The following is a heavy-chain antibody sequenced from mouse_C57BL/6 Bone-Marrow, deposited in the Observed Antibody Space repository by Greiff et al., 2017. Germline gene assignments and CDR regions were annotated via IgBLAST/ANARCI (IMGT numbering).Heavy chain of an antibody. J-gene: IGHJ4*01. D-gene: IGHD2-13*01. V-gene: IGHV1-85*01. CDR1: GYTFTSYD. CDR2: IYPSDGST. CDR3: TRAVTGCAVDY. Sequence: QVQLQQSGPELVKPGASVKLSCKASGYTFTSYDINWVKQRPGQGLEWIGWIYPSDGSTKYNDKFTGKATLPVDTSSMQAYMQRRSLTSEDSAVYCCTRAVTGCAVDYWGQGTSATVSS.